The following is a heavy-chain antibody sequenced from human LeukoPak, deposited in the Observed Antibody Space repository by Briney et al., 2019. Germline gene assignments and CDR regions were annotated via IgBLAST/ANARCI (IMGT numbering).Heavy chain of an antibody. Sequence: GGSLRLSCAASGLTFSSHSINWVRQAPGQGLEWVSSISSSSSYIYYADSVKGRFTISRDNAKNSVSLQMNSLRAEDTAVYYCASGSYGSGFYYFYYMDVWGKGTTVTVSS. CDR1: GLTFSSHS. V-gene: IGHV3-21*01. D-gene: IGHD3-10*01. J-gene: IGHJ6*03. CDR2: ISSSSSYI. CDR3: ASGSYGSGFYYFYYMDV.